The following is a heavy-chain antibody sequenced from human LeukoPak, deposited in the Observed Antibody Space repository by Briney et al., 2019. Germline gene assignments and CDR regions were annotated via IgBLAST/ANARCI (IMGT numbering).Heavy chain of an antibody. Sequence: PSETLSLTCTVSGDAITESSYYWGWIRQSPGKGLEWIGSMYYSGNTYSNPSLESRVTMSADTSKNQFSLKLNSVSVADTAVYYCARQYFDRTGYYYFDYWGQGTLVIVSS. CDR1: GDAITESSYY. D-gene: IGHD3-22*01. CDR2: MYYSGNT. J-gene: IGHJ4*02. V-gene: IGHV4-39*01. CDR3: ARQYFDRTGYYYFDY.